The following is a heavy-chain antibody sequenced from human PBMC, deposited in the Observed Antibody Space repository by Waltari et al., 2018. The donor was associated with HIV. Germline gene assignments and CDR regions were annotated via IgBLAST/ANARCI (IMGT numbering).Heavy chain of an antibody. D-gene: IGHD3-22*01. CDR1: GFDIIRYT. Sequence: EEQLVESGGGLVKPGGSLRVSCAASGFDIIRYTIHWVRQAPGKGLEWVSSISRDSSYMYYSDSLKGRFTISRDNAKKSVYLQMNSLRAEDTALYYCARDSMADSSGYYGYYFDLWGQGTLVTVSS. CDR2: ISRDSSYM. J-gene: IGHJ4*02. CDR3: ARDSMADSSGYYGYYFDL. V-gene: IGHV3-21*01.